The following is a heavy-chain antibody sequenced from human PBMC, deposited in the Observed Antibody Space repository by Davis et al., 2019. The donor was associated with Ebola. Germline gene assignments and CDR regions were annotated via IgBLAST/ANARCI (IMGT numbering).Heavy chain of an antibody. Sequence: GGSLRLSCAASGFTVSSNYMSWVRQAPGKGLEWVSVIYSGGSTYYADSVKGRFTISRHNSKNTLYLQMNSLRAEDTAVYYCARWGPTTVTAFDYWGQGTLVTVSS. CDR2: IYSGGST. V-gene: IGHV3-53*04. D-gene: IGHD4-17*01. J-gene: IGHJ4*02. CDR3: ARWGPTTVTAFDY. CDR1: GFTVSSNY.